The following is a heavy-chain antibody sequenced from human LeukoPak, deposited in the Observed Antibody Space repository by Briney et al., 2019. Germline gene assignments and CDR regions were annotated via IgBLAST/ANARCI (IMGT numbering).Heavy chain of an antibody. CDR1: GFTFDDYA. CDR3: AKAGAYYYDSSGYYSIGY. Sequence: GWSLRLSCAASGFTFDDYAMHGVRQAPGKGLEWVSGISWISGSIDYADSVKGRFTISRDNAKNSLYLQMNSLRAEDTALYYCAKAGAYYYDSSGYYSIGYWGQGTLVTVSS. V-gene: IGHV3-9*01. J-gene: IGHJ4*01. D-gene: IGHD3-22*01. CDR2: ISWISGSI.